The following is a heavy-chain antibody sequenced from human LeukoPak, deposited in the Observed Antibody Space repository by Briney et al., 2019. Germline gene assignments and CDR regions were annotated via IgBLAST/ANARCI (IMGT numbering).Heavy chain of an antibody. CDR3: ARERDYYGSGSYSFDP. J-gene: IGHJ5*02. Sequence: SETLSLTCAVYGGSFSGYYWSWIRQPPGKGLEWMGEINHSGSNNYNPSLKSRVTISVDTSKNQFSLKLSSVTAADTAVYYCARERDYYGSGSYSFDPGGQGTLATVS. D-gene: IGHD3-10*01. CDR1: GGSFSGYY. V-gene: IGHV4-34*01. CDR2: INHSGSN.